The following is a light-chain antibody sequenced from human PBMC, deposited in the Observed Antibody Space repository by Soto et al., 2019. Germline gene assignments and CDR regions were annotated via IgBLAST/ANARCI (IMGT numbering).Light chain of an antibody. CDR2: DAS. Sequence: EIVLPQSPVTLSLSPGERATLSCRASQNVGSFLAWYQQKPGQAPRLLIYDASNRATGIPARFSGSGSGTDFTLTIGTLEPEDFAVYYCQQRVNWPLTFGGGTKVEIK. V-gene: IGKV3-11*01. J-gene: IGKJ4*01. CDR3: QQRVNWPLT. CDR1: QNVGSF.